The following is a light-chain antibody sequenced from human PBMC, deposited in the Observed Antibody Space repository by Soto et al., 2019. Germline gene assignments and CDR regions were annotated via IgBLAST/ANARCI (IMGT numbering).Light chain of an antibody. J-gene: IGKJ4*01. V-gene: IGKV1-27*01. CDR1: QGISNY. CDR3: QKYTNVPA. Sequence: DIQMPQSPSSLSASVGDRVTITCRASQGISNYLAWYQQIPGKVPKLLISAASTLQLGVPSRFSGSGSGTDFTLTISSLQPEDVATYYCQKYTNVPAFGGGTKVEIK. CDR2: AAS.